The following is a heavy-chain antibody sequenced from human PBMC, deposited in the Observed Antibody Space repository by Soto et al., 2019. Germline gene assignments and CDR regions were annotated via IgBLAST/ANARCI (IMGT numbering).Heavy chain of an antibody. CDR1: GFNFSSYE. D-gene: IGHD3-22*01. J-gene: IGHJ4*02. Sequence: EVQLVESGGGLVQPGGSLRLSCAASGFNFSSYEMNWVRQAPGKGLEWVSYISRSGSTIYYADSVKGRFTISRDNAKNSLYLQMNSLRAEDTAVYYCAREGYYDSSGYPSLDYWGQGTLVTVSS. CDR3: AREGYYDSSGYPSLDY. V-gene: IGHV3-48*03. CDR2: ISRSGSTI.